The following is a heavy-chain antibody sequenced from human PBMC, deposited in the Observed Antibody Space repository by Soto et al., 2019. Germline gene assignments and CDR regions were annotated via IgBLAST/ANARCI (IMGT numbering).Heavy chain of an antibody. J-gene: IGHJ4*02. Sequence: SETLSLTCTVSGGSISSYYWSWIRQPPGKGLKWIGYIYYSGSTYYNPSLKSRVTISVDTSKNQFSLKLSSVTAADTAVYYCARSSTSANYFDYWGQGTLVTVSS. CDR3: ARSSTSANYFDY. CDR1: GGSISSYY. D-gene: IGHD2-2*01. CDR2: IYYSGST. V-gene: IGHV4-59*06.